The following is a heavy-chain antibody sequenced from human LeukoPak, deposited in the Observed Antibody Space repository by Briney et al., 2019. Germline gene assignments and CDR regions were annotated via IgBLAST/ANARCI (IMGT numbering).Heavy chain of an antibody. J-gene: IGHJ4*02. CDR3: RAYSSGWSVDFDY. CDR1: GFTFSSHN. V-gene: IGHV3-48*01. D-gene: IGHD6-19*01. Sequence: GGSLRLSCAASGFTFSSHNMNWVRQAPGKGLEWVSHISTSSNSIYYADSVKGRFTISRGNAKNSLYLQMNSLRAEDTAVYYCRAYSSGWSVDFDYWGQGTLVTVSS. CDR2: ISTSSNSI.